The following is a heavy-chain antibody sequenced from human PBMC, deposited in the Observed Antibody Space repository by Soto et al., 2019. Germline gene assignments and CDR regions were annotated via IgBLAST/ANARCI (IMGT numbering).Heavy chain of an antibody. J-gene: IGHJ4*02. Sequence: PGGSLRLSCAASGFTFSSYGMHWVRQAPGKGLEWVAVIWYDGSNKYYADSVKGRFTISRDNSKNTLYLQMNSLRAEDTAVYYCARDIRGYSYGAVDYWGQGTLVTVSS. CDR2: IWYDGSNK. CDR1: GFTFSSYG. D-gene: IGHD5-18*01. V-gene: IGHV3-33*01. CDR3: ARDIRGYSYGAVDY.